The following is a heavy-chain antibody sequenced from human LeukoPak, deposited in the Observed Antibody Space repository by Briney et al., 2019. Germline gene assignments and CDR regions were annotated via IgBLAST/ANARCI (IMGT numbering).Heavy chain of an antibody. CDR2: IRYDGSYK. V-gene: IGHV3-30*02. CDR1: GFTFRTYG. J-gene: IGHJ4*02. Sequence: PGGSLRLSCAASGFTFRTYGMHWVRQPPGKGLQWMAFIRYDGSYKYYADSVKGRFTISRDNSKNSLYLQMNSLRVEDTAVYYCARDLNWAGYWGQGTLVTVSS. CDR3: ARDLNWAGY. D-gene: IGHD3-10*01.